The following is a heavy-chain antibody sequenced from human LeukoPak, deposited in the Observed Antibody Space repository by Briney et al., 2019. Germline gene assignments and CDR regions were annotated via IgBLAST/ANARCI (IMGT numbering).Heavy chain of an antibody. CDR3: ANAGEVSADPLNYYYYYMDV. Sequence: GGSLRLSCAASGFTFSSYAMSWVRQAPGKGLEWVSAISGSGGSTYYADSVKGRFTISRDNSKNTLYLQMNSLRAEDTAVYYCANAGEVSADPLNYYYYYMDVWGKGTTVTVSS. CDR2: ISGSGGST. CDR1: GFTFSSYA. J-gene: IGHJ6*03. V-gene: IGHV3-23*01. D-gene: IGHD3-16*02.